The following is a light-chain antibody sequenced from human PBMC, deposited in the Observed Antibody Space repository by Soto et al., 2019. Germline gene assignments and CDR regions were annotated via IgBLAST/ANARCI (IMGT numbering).Light chain of an antibody. J-gene: IGLJ3*02. CDR1: SSDVGGYNY. V-gene: IGLV2-14*01. CDR2: EVS. CDR3: SSYTSSTTRV. Sequence: QAVVTQPASVSGSPGQSITISCTGTSSDVGGYNYVSWYQHHPGKAPKLMIYEVSNRPSGVSNRFSGSKSGNTASLTISGLQAEDEADYYCSSYTSSTTRVFGGGTQLTVL.